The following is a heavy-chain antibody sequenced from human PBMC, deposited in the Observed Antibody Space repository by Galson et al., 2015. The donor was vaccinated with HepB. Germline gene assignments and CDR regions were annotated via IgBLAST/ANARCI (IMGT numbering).Heavy chain of an antibody. V-gene: IGHV3-30*04. Sequence: SLRLSCAASRFTFSSYAMHWVRQAPGKGLEWVAVISYDGSDKYYAGSVKGRFTISRDNSKNTLSLQMNSPRAEDTAVYYCARAGYSYGVWDYNYGMDVWGQGTTVTVSS. D-gene: IGHD5-18*01. CDR2: ISYDGSDK. J-gene: IGHJ6*02. CDR3: ARAGYSYGVWDYNYGMDV. CDR1: RFTFSSYA.